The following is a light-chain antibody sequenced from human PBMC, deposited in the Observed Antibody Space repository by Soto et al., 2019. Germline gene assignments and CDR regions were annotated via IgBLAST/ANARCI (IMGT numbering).Light chain of an antibody. CDR1: QSVTSD. Sequence: EIVLTQSPDILSLSPGDRATLSCRASQSVTSDFLVWYQQKPGQAPRLLIYGASTRATGIPARFSGSGSGTEFTLTISSLQSEDFAVYYCQQYNNWWTFGQGTKVDIK. CDR2: GAS. V-gene: IGKV3-15*01. J-gene: IGKJ1*01. CDR3: QQYNNWWT.